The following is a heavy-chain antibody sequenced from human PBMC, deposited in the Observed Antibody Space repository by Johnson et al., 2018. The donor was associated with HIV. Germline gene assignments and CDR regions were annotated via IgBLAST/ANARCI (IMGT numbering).Heavy chain of an antibody. J-gene: IGHJ3*01. Sequence: VLLVESGGGVVQPGRSLRLSCAASGFTFSSYWMSWVRQAPGKGLEWVANIKQDGSEKYYVDSVKGRFTISRDNSKNMLDLQMNSLRAGDAAVYYCARDYRGRTVDAFDVWGQGTLVIVSS. CDR2: IKQDGSEK. D-gene: IGHD3-16*02. CDR3: ARDYRGRTVDAFDV. V-gene: IGHV3-7*01. CDR1: GFTFSSYW.